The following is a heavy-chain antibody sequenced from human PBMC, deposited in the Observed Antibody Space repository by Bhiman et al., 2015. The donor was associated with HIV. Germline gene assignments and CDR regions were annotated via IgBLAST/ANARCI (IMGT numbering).Heavy chain of an antibody. Sequence: EVQLVASGGGLIQPGGSLRLSWAASGFTVSNDFMYWVRQAPGKGLEWVAVMYADYAGGSTFFADSVKDRFTVSRDNSRNTVYLQMSSLRAEDTGVYNCARDQAREVNGMDVWGQGTTVTVSS. CDR2: MYADYAGGST. V-gene: IGHV3-53*01. CDR1: GFTVSNDF. J-gene: IGHJ6*02. D-gene: IGHD3-10*01. CDR3: ARDQAREVNGMDV.